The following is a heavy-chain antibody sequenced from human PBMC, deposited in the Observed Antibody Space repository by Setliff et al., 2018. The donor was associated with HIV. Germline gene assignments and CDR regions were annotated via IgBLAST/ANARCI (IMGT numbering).Heavy chain of an antibody. CDR1: GDSFTNYF. Sequence: PSETLSLTCAVSGDSFTNYFWSWIRPPPNMGLEWIGGISHRGSTIYNPSLKSRVTMSVDTSKSQFSLRLSFVTAADTAIYFCARGTDETIVPSSPKYFDFWGQGSLVTVSS. CDR2: ISHRGST. J-gene: IGHJ4*02. CDR3: ARGTDETIVPSSPKYFDF. V-gene: IGHV4-34*01. D-gene: IGHD1-26*01.